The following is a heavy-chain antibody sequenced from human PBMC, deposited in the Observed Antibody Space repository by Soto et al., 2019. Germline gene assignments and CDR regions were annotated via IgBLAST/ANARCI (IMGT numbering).Heavy chain of an antibody. CDR3: AKYPADVVRESNWFDP. J-gene: IGHJ5*02. Sequence: EVQLLESGGGLVQPGGSLRLSCAASKFTFNNYAMSWVRQAPGKGLEWVSAISGSGYHTYYADSVKGRFTISRDNSKNTLYLHMNSLRAEDTALYYCAKYPADVVRESNWFDPWGQGTLVTVSS. CDR1: KFTFNNYA. CDR2: ISGSGYHT. D-gene: IGHD6-6*01. V-gene: IGHV3-23*01.